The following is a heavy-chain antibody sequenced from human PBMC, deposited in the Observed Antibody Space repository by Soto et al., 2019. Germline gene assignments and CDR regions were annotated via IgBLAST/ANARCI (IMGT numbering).Heavy chain of an antibody. Sequence: ASVKVSCNASGYTFSGYEINWVRQATGQGLWWRGFVSPYSGSTGYACSFQGRVTMTWDRSTTTAYMDLSSLTSEDSAVYYCARAPELRYVEWSVYRRGHYAMHXWGQGTTFTVS. D-gene: IGHD3-3*01. J-gene: IGHJ6*02. CDR2: VSPYSGST. CDR1: GYTFSGYE. V-gene: IGHV1-8*01. CDR3: ARAPELRYVEWSVYRRGHYAMHX.